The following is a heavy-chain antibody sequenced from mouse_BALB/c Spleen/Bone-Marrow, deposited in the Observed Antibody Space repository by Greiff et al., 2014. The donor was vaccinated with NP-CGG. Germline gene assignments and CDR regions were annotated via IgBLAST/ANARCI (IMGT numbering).Heavy chain of an antibody. CDR1: EYEFPSHD. Sequence: EVKLMESGGGLVQPGESLKLSCESNEYEFPSHDMSWVRETPEKRLELVAAINSDGGSTYYPDTMERRFIISRDNTKKTLYLQMSSLRSEDTALYYCARSSTMYWYFDAWGAGTTVTVSS. D-gene: IGHD2-1*01. J-gene: IGHJ1*01. CDR3: ARSSTMYWYFDA. V-gene: IGHV5-2*01. CDR2: INSDGGST.